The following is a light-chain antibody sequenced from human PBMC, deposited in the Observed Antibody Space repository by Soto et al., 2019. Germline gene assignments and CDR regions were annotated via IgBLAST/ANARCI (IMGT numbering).Light chain of an antibody. J-gene: IGKJ2*01. Sequence: DIQMTQSPSSLSASVGDRVTISCRASQSISTYLNWYQQKPGKAPNLLIYTTSTLQSGVPSRFSGSGSGTDFTLTISSLQPEDFANYYCQQGYSTPYTFGQGTKLEIK. CDR3: QQGYSTPYT. CDR2: TTS. CDR1: QSISTY. V-gene: IGKV1-39*01.